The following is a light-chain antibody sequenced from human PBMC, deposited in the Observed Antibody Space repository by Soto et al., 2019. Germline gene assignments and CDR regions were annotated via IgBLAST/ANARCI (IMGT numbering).Light chain of an antibody. V-gene: IGKV1-33*01. CDR3: HQYDSYWWT. Sequence: DIQMTQSPSSLSASVGDRITITCQASHDISKYLNWYQHKPGKAPKLLIYDASNFETGVPSRFSGSGSGTEFTLTISRLQPDDFATYFCHQYDSYWWTFGQGTKVDIK. CDR2: DAS. CDR1: HDISKY. J-gene: IGKJ1*01.